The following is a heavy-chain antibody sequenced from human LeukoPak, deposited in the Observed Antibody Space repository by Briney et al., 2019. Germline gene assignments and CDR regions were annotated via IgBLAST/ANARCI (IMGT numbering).Heavy chain of an antibody. CDR3: ARLVVAATRSGMDV. J-gene: IGHJ6*02. D-gene: IGHD2-15*01. CDR2: IYYSGST. Sequence: SETLSLTCTVSGGSISSYYWSWIRQPPGKGLEWIGYIYYSGSTNYNPSLKSRVTISVDTSKNQFSLKLSSVIAADTAVYYCARLVVAATRSGMDVWGQGTTVTVSS. CDR1: GGSISSYY. V-gene: IGHV4-59*01.